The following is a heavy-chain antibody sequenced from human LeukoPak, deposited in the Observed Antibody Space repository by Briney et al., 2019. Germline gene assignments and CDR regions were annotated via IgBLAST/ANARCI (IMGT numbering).Heavy chain of an antibody. D-gene: IGHD7-27*01. CDR3: ARAINWDRRQIDAFDI. CDR1: GGTFSSYA. Sequence: SVKVSCKASGGTFSSYAISWVRQAPGQGLEWMGGIIPIFGTANYAQKFQGRVTITTDESTSTAYMELSSLRSEDTAVYYCARAINWDRRQIDAFDIWGQGTMVTVSS. V-gene: IGHV1-69*05. CDR2: IIPIFGTA. J-gene: IGHJ3*02.